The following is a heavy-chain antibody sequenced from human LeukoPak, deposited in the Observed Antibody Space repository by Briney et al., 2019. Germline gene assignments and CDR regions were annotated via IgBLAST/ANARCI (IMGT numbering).Heavy chain of an antibody. D-gene: IGHD2-2*01. V-gene: IGHV3-21*01. CDR1: GFTFSNYA. Sequence: PGGSLRLSCAASGFTFSNYAMNWVRQAPGKGLEWVSVISGSGGSDPIYYADSVKGRFTISRDNAKNSLYLQMNSLRAEDTAVYYCARVGRGVVPAGGDYWGQGTLVTVSS. CDR3: ARVGRGVVPAGGDY. CDR2: ISGSGGSDPI. J-gene: IGHJ4*02.